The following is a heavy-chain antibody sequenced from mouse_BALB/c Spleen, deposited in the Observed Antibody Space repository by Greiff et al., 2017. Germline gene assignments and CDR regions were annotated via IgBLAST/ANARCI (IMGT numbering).Heavy chain of an antibody. J-gene: IGHJ4*01. CDR3: ARHGITTAMDY. CDR1: GFTFTDYY. V-gene: IGHV7-3*02. D-gene: IGHD2-4*01. CDR2: IRNKANGYTT. Sequence: EVKLMESGGGLVQPGGSLRLSCATSGFTFTDYYMSWVRQPPGKALEWLGFIRNKANGYTTEYSASVKGRFTISRDNAKNTLYLQMSSLKSEDTAMYYCARHGITTAMDYWGQGTSVTVSS.